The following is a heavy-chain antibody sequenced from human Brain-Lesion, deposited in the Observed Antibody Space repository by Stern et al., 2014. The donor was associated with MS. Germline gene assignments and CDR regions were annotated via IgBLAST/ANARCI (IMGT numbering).Heavy chain of an antibody. CDR1: GGSISSGGYY. J-gene: IGHJ6*02. D-gene: IGHD2-2*01. CDR2: IFNSGST. CDR3: ARGRVVPGFQYYATDV. Sequence: VQLVESGPGLVKPSQTLSLSCTVSGGSISSGGYYWSWIRQPAGKGLEWIGRIFNSGSTRYNPSLKSRVPISIATSKTQFSLRLNSMTAADTAVYYCARGRVVPGFQYYATDVWGQGTTVIVSS. V-gene: IGHV4-61*02.